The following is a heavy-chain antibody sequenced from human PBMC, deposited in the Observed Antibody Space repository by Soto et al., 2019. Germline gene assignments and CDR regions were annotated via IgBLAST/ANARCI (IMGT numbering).Heavy chain of an antibody. V-gene: IGHV1-18*01. J-gene: IGHJ6*02. CDR1: GYSFTSYG. D-gene: IGHD3-22*01. CDR2: ISAYNGNT. Sequence: QVQLVQSGAEVKKPGASVKVSCKASGYSFTSYGISWVRQAPGQGLEWMGWISAYNGNTNYAQKFQARVTMTTDTSTKTAYMELRSLRSDDTAVYYCARETYHYDSSGYFGLDVWGRGTTVTVSS. CDR3: ARETYHYDSSGYFGLDV.